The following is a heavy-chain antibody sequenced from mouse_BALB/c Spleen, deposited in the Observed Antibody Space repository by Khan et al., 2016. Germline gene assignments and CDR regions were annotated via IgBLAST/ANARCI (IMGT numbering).Heavy chain of an antibody. J-gene: IGHJ4*01. CDR1: GYSFTYYN. Sequence: EVQLQETGPELEKPGASVNISCKASGYSFTYYNMNWVKQTNGKSLEWIGNIDPYYGGTTYNQKFKCKATSTVDKSSSTAYMQLKSLTSEDSAVYHCARHCALLYWGPGTSVTVSS. CDR2: IDPYYGGT. V-gene: IGHV1-39*01. CDR3: ARHCALLY.